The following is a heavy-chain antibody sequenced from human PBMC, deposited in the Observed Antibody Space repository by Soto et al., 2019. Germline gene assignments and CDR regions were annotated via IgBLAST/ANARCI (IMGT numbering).Heavy chain of an antibody. CDR3: ARVPRSSVVVPAATYFDY. Sequence: EVQLVESGGGLVKPGGSLRLSCAASGFTFSSYSMNWVRQAPGKGLEWVSSISSSSSYIYYADSVKGRFTISRDNAKNSLYLQMNSLRAEDTAVYYCARVPRSSVVVPAATYFDYWGQGTLVTVSS. V-gene: IGHV3-21*01. CDR2: ISSSSSYI. CDR1: GFTFSSYS. J-gene: IGHJ4*02. D-gene: IGHD2-2*01.